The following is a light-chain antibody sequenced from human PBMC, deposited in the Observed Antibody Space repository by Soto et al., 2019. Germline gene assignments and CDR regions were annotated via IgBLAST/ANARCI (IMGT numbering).Light chain of an antibody. CDR3: QNYNGSPWT. Sequence: DIQMTQSPSSLSASVGDRVTITCRASQGISTYLVWYQQKPGTVPKLLIFAASTLQSGVPSRFSGSGSGTDFTLTISILQTEDVATYYCQNYNGSPWTFGQGTKVEIK. J-gene: IGKJ1*01. CDR2: AAS. CDR1: QGISTY. V-gene: IGKV1-27*01.